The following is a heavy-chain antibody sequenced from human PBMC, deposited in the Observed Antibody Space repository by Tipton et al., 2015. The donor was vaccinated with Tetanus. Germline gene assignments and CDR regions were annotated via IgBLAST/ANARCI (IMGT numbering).Heavy chain of an antibody. J-gene: IGHJ5*02. D-gene: IGHD5-24*01. CDR3: AGLLVEMATIGWFDP. Sequence: LRLSCTVSGGSISSYYWSWIRQPAGKGLEWIGRIYTSGSTNYNPSLKSRVTMSVDTSKNQFSLKLSSVTAADTAVYYCAGLLVEMATIGWFDPWGQGTLVTVSS. CDR2: IYTSGST. CDR1: GGSISSYY. V-gene: IGHV4-4*07.